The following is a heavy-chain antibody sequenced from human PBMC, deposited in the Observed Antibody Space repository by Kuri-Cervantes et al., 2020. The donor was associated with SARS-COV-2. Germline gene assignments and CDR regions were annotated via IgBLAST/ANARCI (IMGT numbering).Heavy chain of an antibody. V-gene: IGHV1-46*01. CDR2: INPSGGST. CDR1: GYTFTSYY. J-gene: IGHJ4*02. CDR3: AREGVVWFGGYFDY. Sequence: ASVKVSCKASGYTFTSYYMHWVRQAPGQGLEWMGIINPSGGSTSYAQKLQGRVTMTTDTSTSTAYMELRSLRSDDTAVYYCAREGVVWFGGYFDYWGQGTLVTVSS. D-gene: IGHD3-10*01.